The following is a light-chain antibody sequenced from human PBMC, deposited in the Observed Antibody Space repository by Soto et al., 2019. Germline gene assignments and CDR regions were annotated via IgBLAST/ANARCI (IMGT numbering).Light chain of an antibody. Sequence: SPGDRVTLSCRASQSISSYLAWYQQKPGQAPRLLTYRASTIATGIPARFSGSGSGTEFTLTISSLQPEDFAAYYCQHYYNYPRTFGQGTKVDIK. V-gene: IGKV3-15*01. J-gene: IGKJ1*01. CDR3: QHYYNYPRT. CDR2: RAS. CDR1: QSISSY.